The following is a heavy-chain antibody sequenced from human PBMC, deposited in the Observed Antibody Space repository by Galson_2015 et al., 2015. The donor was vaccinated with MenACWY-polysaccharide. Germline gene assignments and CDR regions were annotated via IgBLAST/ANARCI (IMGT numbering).Heavy chain of an antibody. CDR2: IFHSGTT. V-gene: IGHV4-38-2*01. Sequence: ETLSLTCAVSDSSIRSGYFWGWIRQPPGKGLEWIASIFHSGTTYYNPSLKSRVTISVDTSKNQFSLKLSSVTAADTAVYYCARVEKYSGSFYILYWGQGTLVTVSS. D-gene: IGHD1-26*01. CDR1: DSSIRSGYF. CDR3: ARVEKYSGSFYILY. J-gene: IGHJ4*02.